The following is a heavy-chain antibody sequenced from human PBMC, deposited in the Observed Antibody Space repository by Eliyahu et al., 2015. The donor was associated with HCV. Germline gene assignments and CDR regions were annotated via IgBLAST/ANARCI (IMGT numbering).Heavy chain of an antibody. Sequence: QVQLQESGPGLVKPSGTLSLTCAVSGGSISSSNWWSWVRQPPGKGLEWIGEIYHSGSTNYNPSLKSRVTISVDKSKNQFSLKLSSVTAADTAVYYCARRGLSRISAVAGTGNWFDPWGQGTLVTVSS. J-gene: IGHJ5*02. CDR1: GGSISSSNW. D-gene: IGHD6-19*01. CDR2: IYHSGST. CDR3: ARRGLSRISAVAGTGNWFDP. V-gene: IGHV4-4*02.